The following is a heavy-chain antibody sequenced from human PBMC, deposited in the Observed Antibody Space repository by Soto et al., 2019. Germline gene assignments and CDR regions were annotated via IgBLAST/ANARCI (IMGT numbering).Heavy chain of an antibody. D-gene: IGHD2-2*01. Sequence: EVQLLESGGAFLQPGGSLRLPCAASGFTFSSYAMSWVRHAPGKGLEWVSVISAGGESTYYAAPVKGRFTISRDNSRDTVYLQMGSLRAEDTAVYYCAKREGTSWQNYFDYWGQGTLVTVSS. CDR1: GFTFSSYA. CDR2: ISAGGEST. CDR3: AKREGTSWQNYFDY. J-gene: IGHJ4*02. V-gene: IGHV3-23*01.